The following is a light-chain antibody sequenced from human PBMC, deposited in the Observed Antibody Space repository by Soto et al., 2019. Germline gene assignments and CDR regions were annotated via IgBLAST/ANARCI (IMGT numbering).Light chain of an antibody. CDR1: SSDVGSYNL. J-gene: IGLJ1*01. CDR2: ESN. Sequence: SVLTQPASVSGSPGQSITISCTGTSSDVGSYNLVSWYQQHPGKAPKLMIFESNKRPSGVSNRFSGSKSGNAASLTISGLQAEDEADYYCCSYAGSDTPYVFGTGTKVTVL. V-gene: IGLV2-23*01. CDR3: CSYAGSDTPYV.